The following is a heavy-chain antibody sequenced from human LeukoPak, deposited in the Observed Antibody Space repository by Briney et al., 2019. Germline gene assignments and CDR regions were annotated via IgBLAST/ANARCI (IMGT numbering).Heavy chain of an antibody. J-gene: IGHJ3*02. CDR1: GFAFSSYA. Sequence: GGSLRLSCAASGFAFSSYAMSWVRQAPGKGLEWVSAISGSGGSTYSADSVKGRFTISRDNSKNTLYLQMNSLRAEDTAVYYCAKDEYSYGYLGAFDIWGQGTMVTVSS. V-gene: IGHV3-23*01. CDR3: AKDEYSYGYLGAFDI. CDR2: ISGSGGST. D-gene: IGHD5-18*01.